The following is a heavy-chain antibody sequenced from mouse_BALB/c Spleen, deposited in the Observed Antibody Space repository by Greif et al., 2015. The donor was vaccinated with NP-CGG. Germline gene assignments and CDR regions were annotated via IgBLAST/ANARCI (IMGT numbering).Heavy chain of an antibody. D-gene: IGHD2-4*01. J-gene: IGHJ1*01. CDR2: ISDGGSYT. CDR1: GFTFSDYY. V-gene: IGHV5-4*02. Sequence: EVKVVESGGGLVKPGGSLKLSCAASGFTFSDYYMYWVRQTPEKRLEWVATISDGGSYTYYPDSVKGRFTISRDNAKNNLYLQMSSLKSEDTAMYYCARDHGITTSYWYFDVWGAGTTVTVSS. CDR3: ARDHGITTSYWYFDV.